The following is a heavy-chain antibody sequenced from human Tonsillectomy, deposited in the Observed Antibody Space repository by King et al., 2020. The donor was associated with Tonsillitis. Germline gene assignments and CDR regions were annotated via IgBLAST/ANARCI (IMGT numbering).Heavy chain of an antibody. V-gene: IGHV1-18*01. Sequence: QLVQSGAEVKNPGASVKVSCKASGYSFSYYGIIWVRQAPGQGLEWMGWISGYNGNTKYAQNLQGRVTMTTETSSSTVYMELRSLRSDDTAVYYCARDRAYISGGISYGHEYWGQGTLVTVSS. J-gene: IGHJ4*02. CDR1: GYSFSYYG. CDR2: ISGYNGNT. CDR3: ARDRAYISGGISYGHEY. D-gene: IGHD1-20*01.